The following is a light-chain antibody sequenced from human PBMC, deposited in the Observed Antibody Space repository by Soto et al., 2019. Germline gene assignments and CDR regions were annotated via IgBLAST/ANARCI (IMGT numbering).Light chain of an antibody. CDR2: DVN. CDR3: SSYTTSTSYD. CDR1: SSDIGRYNY. V-gene: IGLV2-14*03. Sequence: QSALTQPASVSGSPGQSITVSCTGTSSDIGRYNYVSWYQQHPGKAPKLMIYDVNKRPSGVSNRFSGSKSANTASLTISGLQAEDEADYYCSSYTTSTSYDFGTGTKLTVL. J-gene: IGLJ1*01.